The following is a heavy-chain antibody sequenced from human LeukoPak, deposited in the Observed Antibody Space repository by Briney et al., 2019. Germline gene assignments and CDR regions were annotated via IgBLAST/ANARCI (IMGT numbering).Heavy chain of an antibody. D-gene: IGHD2-15*01. Sequence: SETLSLTCAVYGGSFSGYYWSWIRQPPGKGLEWIGEINHSGSTNYNPSLKSRVTISVDTSKNQFSLKLSSVTAADTAVYYCAREQIVVVAATPRYYYYYMDVWGEGTTVTVSS. J-gene: IGHJ6*03. CDR2: INHSGST. V-gene: IGHV4-34*01. CDR1: GGSFSGYY. CDR3: AREQIVVVAATPRYYYYYMDV.